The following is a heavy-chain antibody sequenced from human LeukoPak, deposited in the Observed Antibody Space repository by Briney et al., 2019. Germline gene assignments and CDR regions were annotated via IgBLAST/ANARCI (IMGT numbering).Heavy chain of an antibody. V-gene: IGHV3-7*03. CDR3: AKGRYSSSWAPFDP. CDR2: IKDDGSQR. CDR1: GFAVKSSY. J-gene: IGHJ5*02. D-gene: IGHD4-11*01. Sequence: TGGSLRLSCAASGFAVKSSYMSWVRQAPGKELEWVANIKDDGSQRYYVDSVKGRFTISRDNAKNSLYLQMNSLRGEDTAVYYCAKGRYSSSWAPFDPWAQGTLVTVSS.